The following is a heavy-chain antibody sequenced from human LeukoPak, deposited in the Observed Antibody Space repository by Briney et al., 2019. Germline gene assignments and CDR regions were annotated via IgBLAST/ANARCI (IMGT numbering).Heavy chain of an antibody. CDR3: ARLVRGGYCSSTSCLYGPYYFDY. CDR2: INHSGST. J-gene: IGHJ4*02. CDR1: GGSFSGYY. V-gene: IGHV4-34*01. D-gene: IGHD2-2*01. Sequence: PSETLSLTCAVYGGSFSGYYWSWIRQPPGKGLEWIGEINHSGSTNYNPSLKSRVTISVDTSKNQFSLKLSSVTAADTAVYYCARLVRGGYCSSTSCLYGPYYFDYWGQGTLVTVSS.